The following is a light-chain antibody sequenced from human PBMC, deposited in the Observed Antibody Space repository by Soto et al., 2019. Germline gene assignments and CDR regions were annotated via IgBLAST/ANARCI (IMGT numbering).Light chain of an antibody. V-gene: IGKV3-20*01. Sequence: EMVLTQSPGTLSLSPGDRSTLSCRSSQSISNSYLAWYQQIPGQAPRVLIYVASTRATGIPARFSGSGSGTDFTLSISRVQPDDFAAYSCQQYGTSPCTFGQGTKVDIK. CDR1: QSISNSY. J-gene: IGKJ1*01. CDR3: QQYGTSPCT. CDR2: VAS.